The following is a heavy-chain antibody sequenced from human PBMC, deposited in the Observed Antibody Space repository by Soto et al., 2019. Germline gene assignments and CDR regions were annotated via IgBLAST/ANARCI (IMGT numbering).Heavy chain of an antibody. CDR3: ARYDSSGYYPPYYYYGMDV. D-gene: IGHD3-22*01. Sequence: GASVKVSCKASGGTFSSYAISWVRQAPGQGLEWMGGIIPIFGTANYAQKFQGRVTITADESTSTAYMELSSLRSEDTAVYYCARYDSSGYYPPYYYYGMDVWGQGTTVTVSS. J-gene: IGHJ6*02. CDR1: GGTFSSYA. V-gene: IGHV1-69*13. CDR2: IIPIFGTA.